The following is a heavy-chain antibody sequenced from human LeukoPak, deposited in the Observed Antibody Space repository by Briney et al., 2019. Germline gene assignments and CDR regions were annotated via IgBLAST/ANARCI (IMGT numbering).Heavy chain of an antibody. J-gene: IGHJ4*02. D-gene: IGHD3-10*01. V-gene: IGHV4-59*01. CDR2: IYYSGST. CDR1: GGSISSYY. Sequence: SETLSLTCTVSGGSISSYYWSWIRQPPGKGLEWIGYIYYSGSTNYNPSLKSRVTISVDTSKNQFSLKLSSVTAADTAVYYCARALGWSGEGDYWGQGTLVPVSS. CDR3: ARALGWSGEGDY.